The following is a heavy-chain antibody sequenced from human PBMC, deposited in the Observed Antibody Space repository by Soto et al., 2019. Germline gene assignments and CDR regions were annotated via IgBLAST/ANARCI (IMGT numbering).Heavy chain of an antibody. V-gene: IGHV4-61*01. CDR2: IYYSGST. CDR3: ARDNMRARDGMDV. CDR1: GGSVSSGSYH. Sequence: QAQLQESGPGLVKPSETLSLTCTVSGGSVSSGSYHWTWIRQPPGKGLEWIGYIYYSGSTNYNPSLKSRGTISVDTSKNQFSLKLSSVTAADTAVYYCARDNMRARDGMDVWGQGTTVTVSS. D-gene: IGHD3-16*01. J-gene: IGHJ6*02.